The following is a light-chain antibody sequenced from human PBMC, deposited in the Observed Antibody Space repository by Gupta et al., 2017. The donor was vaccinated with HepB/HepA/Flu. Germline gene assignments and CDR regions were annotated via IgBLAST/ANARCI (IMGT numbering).Light chain of an antibody. Sequence: EIVFTQSPGTLSLSPGERATLSCRASQSVSSSYLAWYQQKPGQAPRLLIYGASSRATGIPDRFSGSGSGTDFTLTISRLEPEDFAVYYCQQHGSSPETFGQGTKVEIK. CDR3: QQHGSSPET. CDR1: QSVSSSY. CDR2: GAS. V-gene: IGKV3-20*01. J-gene: IGKJ1*01.